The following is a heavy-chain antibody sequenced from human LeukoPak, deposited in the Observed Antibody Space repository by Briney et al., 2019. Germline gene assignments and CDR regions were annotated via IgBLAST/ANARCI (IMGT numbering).Heavy chain of an antibody. Sequence: GGSLRLSCAASGFTFSDYGMHRVRQAPGKGLEWVAFIRYDGSNEYYVDSVKGRFTVSRDNSKNTLYLQMNSLRAEDTAVYYCTKSFWSGYTYYFDYWGQGTLVTVSS. CDR1: GFTFSDYG. J-gene: IGHJ4*02. CDR2: IRYDGSNE. V-gene: IGHV3-30*02. D-gene: IGHD3-3*01. CDR3: TKSFWSGYTYYFDY.